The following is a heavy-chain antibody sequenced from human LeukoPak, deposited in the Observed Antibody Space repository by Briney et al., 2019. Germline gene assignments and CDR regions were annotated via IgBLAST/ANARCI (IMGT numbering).Heavy chain of an antibody. V-gene: IGHV3-21*01. CDR2: ISSSSSYI. CDR1: GFTFSSYS. Sequence: GGSLRLSCAASGFTFSSYSMNWVRQAPGKGLEWVSSISSSSSYIYNADSVKGRFTISTDNAKNSLYLQMNSLRAEDTAVYYCARGDHDFWSGYSLYYYYGMDVWGQGTTVTVSS. J-gene: IGHJ6*02. CDR3: ARGDHDFWSGYSLYYYYGMDV. D-gene: IGHD3-3*01.